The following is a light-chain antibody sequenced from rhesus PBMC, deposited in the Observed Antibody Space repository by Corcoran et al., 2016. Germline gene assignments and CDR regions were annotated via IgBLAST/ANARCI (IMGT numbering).Light chain of an antibody. CDR2: KES. CDR1: QGISRW. J-gene: IGKJ4*01. CDR3: QQYSSRPLT. Sequence: DIQMTQSPSSLSASVGDTVTITCRASQGISRWLAWYQQKPGKAPKLLIYKESSLQSGVPSRFSGSGSGTDFTLTISSLQSEDFATYYCQQYSSRPLTFGGGTKVELK. V-gene: IGKV1-22*01.